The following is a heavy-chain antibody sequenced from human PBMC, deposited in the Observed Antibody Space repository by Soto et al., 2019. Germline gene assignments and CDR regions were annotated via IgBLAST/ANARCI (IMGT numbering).Heavy chain of an antibody. CDR3: AKDIVVVPAAIQYGAFDI. V-gene: IGHV3-23*01. Sequence: GGSLRLSCAASGFTFSSYAMSWVRQAPGKGLEWVSAISGSGGSTYYADSVKGRFTISRDNSKNTLYLQMNSLRAEDTAVYYCAKDIVVVPAAIQYGAFDIWGQGTMVTVSS. J-gene: IGHJ3*02. CDR1: GFTFSSYA. CDR2: ISGSGGST. D-gene: IGHD2-2*02.